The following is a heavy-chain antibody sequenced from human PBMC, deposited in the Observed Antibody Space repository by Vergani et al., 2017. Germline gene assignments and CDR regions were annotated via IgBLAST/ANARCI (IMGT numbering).Heavy chain of an antibody. Sequence: QVQLQESGPGLVKPSETLSLTCTVSGGSVSSGSYYWSWIRQPPGKGLEWIGYIYYSGSTNYNPSLKSRVTISVDTSKNQFSLKLSSVTAADTAVYYCARDPVARRGHAFDIWGQGTMVTVSS. V-gene: IGHV4-61*01. CDR1: GGSVSSGSYY. D-gene: IGHD2-15*01. J-gene: IGHJ3*02. CDR3: ARDPVARRGHAFDI. CDR2: IYYSGST.